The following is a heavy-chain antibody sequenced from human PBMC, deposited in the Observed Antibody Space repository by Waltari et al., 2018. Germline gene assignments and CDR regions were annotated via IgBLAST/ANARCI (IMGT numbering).Heavy chain of an antibody. V-gene: IGHV3-23*01. D-gene: IGHD2-2*02. Sequence: EVQLLESGGGLVQPGGSLRLSCAASGFTFSSYAMSWVRQAPGKGLEWVSAISGSGGSTTYADSGKGRFTISRDNSKNTLYLQMNSLRAEDTAVYYCAKDRRYCSSTSCYTMEHYFDYWGQGTLVTVSS. CDR1: GFTFSSYA. J-gene: IGHJ4*02. CDR2: ISGSGGST. CDR3: AKDRRYCSSTSCYTMEHYFDY.